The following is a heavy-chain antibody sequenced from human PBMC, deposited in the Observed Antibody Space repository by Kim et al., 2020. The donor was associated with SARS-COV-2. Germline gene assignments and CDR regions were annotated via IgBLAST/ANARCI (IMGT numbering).Heavy chain of an antibody. CDR2: T. J-gene: IGHJ4*02. CDR3: ARKPVTTIDFDN. Sequence: THYSQKCHGRVTLTRDTSASGAYVELSGRRAEDTAVYYCARKPVTTIDFDNWGQGTLVTVSS. D-gene: IGHD5-12*01. V-gene: IGHV1-3*01.